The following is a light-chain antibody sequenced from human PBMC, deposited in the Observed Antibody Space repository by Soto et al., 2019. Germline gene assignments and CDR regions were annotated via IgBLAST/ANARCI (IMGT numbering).Light chain of an antibody. V-gene: IGKV3-11*01. Sequence: EIVLTQSPATLSLSPGERATLSCRASQSVSSYLAWYQQKPGQAPRLLIYDASNRATGIPARFSGSGSGTDFTLTISRLEPDDFAVFYCQWYGASPPWTFGQGTKVDIK. J-gene: IGKJ1*01. CDR2: DAS. CDR3: QWYGASPPWT. CDR1: QSVSSY.